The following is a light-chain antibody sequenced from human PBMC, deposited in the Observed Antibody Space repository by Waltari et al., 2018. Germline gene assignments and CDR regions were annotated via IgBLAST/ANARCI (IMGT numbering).Light chain of an antibody. Sequence: QSALTQPASVSGSPGQSITISCTGTSSDVGSHDDVSWYQHHPGKAPKLMIYDVSNRPSGVSNRFSGSKSDNTASLTISGLQAEDEADYYCCSYTSSSTCIFGGGTKLTVL. CDR2: DVS. J-gene: IGLJ2*01. CDR3: CSYTSSSTCI. CDR1: SSDVGSHDD. V-gene: IGLV2-14*03.